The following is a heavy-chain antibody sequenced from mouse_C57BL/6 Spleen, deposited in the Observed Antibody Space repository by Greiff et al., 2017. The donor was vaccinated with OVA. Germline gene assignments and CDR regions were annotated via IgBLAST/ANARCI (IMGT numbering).Heavy chain of an antibody. J-gene: IGHJ1*03. CDR1: GFTFSDYY. Sequence: VQLKESEGGLVQPGSSMKLSCTASGFTFSDYYMAWVRQVPEKGLEWVANINYDGSSTYYLDSLKSRFIISRDNAKNILYLQMSSLKSEDTATYYCASYGNYWYFDVWGTGTTVTVSS. V-gene: IGHV5-16*01. CDR3: ASYGNYWYFDV. D-gene: IGHD2-1*01. CDR2: INYDGSST.